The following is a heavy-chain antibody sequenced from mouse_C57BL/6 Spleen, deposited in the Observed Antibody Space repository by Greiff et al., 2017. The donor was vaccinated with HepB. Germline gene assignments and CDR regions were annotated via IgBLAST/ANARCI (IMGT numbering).Heavy chain of an antibody. CDR3: AMGITTVVPYYYAMDY. D-gene: IGHD1-1*01. CDR1: GYTFTSYW. CDR2: IHPSDSDT. J-gene: IGHJ4*01. Sequence: VQLQQPGAELVKPGASVKVSCKASGYTFTSYWMHWVKQRPGQGLEWIGRIHPSDSDTNYNQKFKGKATLTVDKSSSTAYMQLSSLTSEDSAVYYCAMGITTVVPYYYAMDYWGQGTSVTVSS. V-gene: IGHV1-74*01.